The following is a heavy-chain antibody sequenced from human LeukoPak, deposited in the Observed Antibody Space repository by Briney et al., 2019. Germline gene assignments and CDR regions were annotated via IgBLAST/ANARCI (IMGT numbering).Heavy chain of an antibody. Sequence: GSLRLSCAASGFTFSSYAMHWVRQAPGKGLEWVAVISYDGSNKYYADSAKGRFTISRDNSKNTLYLQMNSLRAEDTAVYYCARDYYDSSGSFDYWGQGTLVTVSS. J-gene: IGHJ4*02. CDR2: ISYDGSNK. CDR1: GFTFSSYA. CDR3: ARDYYDSSGSFDY. D-gene: IGHD3-22*01. V-gene: IGHV3-30-3*01.